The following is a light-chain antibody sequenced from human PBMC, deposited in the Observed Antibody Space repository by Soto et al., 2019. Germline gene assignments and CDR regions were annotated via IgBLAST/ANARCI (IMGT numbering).Light chain of an antibody. J-gene: IGKJ5*01. CDR2: DAS. V-gene: IGKV3-11*01. Sequence: EIVLTQSPATLSLSPGERATLSCRASQIVSSYLAWYQQKPGQAPRLLIYDASNRATGIPARFSGSGSGTDFTLTTSSLEPEDFSVYYCQQRSNWPPRSTFGQGTRLEIK. CDR1: QIVSSY. CDR3: QQRSNWPPRST.